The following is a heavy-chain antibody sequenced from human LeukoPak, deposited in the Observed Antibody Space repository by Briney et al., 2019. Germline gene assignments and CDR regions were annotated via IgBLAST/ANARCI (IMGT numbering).Heavy chain of an antibody. CDR3: ARDGPLYYGSGSYYYGMDV. Sequence: GRSLRLSCAASGFTFSSYGMHWVRQAPGKGLEWVAVIWYDGSNKYYADSVKGRFTISRDNSKNTLYLQMNSLRAEDTAVYYCARDGPLYYGSGSYYYGMDVWGQGTTVTVSS. J-gene: IGHJ6*02. V-gene: IGHV3-33*01. CDR2: IWYDGSNK. D-gene: IGHD3-10*01. CDR1: GFTFSSYG.